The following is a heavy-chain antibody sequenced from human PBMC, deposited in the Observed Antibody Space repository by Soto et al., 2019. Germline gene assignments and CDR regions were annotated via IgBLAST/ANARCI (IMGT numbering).Heavy chain of an antibody. CDR3: AKIHSSGWSDWFDP. CDR1: GFTFSSYA. CDR2: ISGSGGST. Sequence: GGSLRLSCAASGFTFSSYAVSWVRRAPGKGLEWVSAISGSGGSTYYADSVKGRFTISRDNSKNTLYLQMNSLRAEDTAVYYCAKIHSSGWSDWFDPWGQGTLVTVSS. J-gene: IGHJ5*02. V-gene: IGHV3-23*01. D-gene: IGHD6-19*01.